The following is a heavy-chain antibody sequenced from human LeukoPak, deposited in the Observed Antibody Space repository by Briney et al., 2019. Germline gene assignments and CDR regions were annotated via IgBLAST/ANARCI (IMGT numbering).Heavy chain of an antibody. D-gene: IGHD5/OR15-5a*01. Sequence: GGSLRLSCAASGFTVSSNYMSWVRQAPGKGLEWVSVIYSGGSTYYADSVKGRFTISRDNSKNTLYLQMNSLRAEDTAVYYCARGWAVSTDGYFQHWGQGTLVTVPS. CDR2: IYSGGST. CDR1: GFTVSSNY. CDR3: ARGWAVSTDGYFQH. V-gene: IGHV3-53*01. J-gene: IGHJ1*01.